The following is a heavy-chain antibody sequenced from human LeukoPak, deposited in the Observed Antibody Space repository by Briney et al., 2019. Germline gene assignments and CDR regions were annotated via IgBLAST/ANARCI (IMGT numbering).Heavy chain of an antibody. Sequence: ASVKVSCKVSGYTLTQLSMHWVRQAPGKGLEWMGGFDPEDGEKIYVQKFQGRVTMTEDRSTDTAYMELSRLRSGGTGVYYRATDGPRAVAVTNWFVPWGQGTLVTVSS. CDR3: ATDGPRAVAVTNWFVP. J-gene: IGHJ5*02. D-gene: IGHD6-19*01. V-gene: IGHV1-24*01. CDR2: FDPEDGEK. CDR1: GYTLTQLS.